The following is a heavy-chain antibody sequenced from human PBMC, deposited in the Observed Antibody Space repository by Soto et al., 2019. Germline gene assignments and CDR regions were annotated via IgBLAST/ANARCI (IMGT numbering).Heavy chain of an antibody. V-gene: IGHV4-59*08. J-gene: IGHJ3*02. CDR2: IYYSGST. D-gene: IGHD2-15*01. Sequence: SETLSLTCTVSGGSISSYYWSWIRQPPGKGLEWIGYIYYSGSTNYNPSLKSRVTISVDTSKNQFSLKLSSVTAADTAVYYCARHRGKRYCSGGSRKSFAFDIWGQGTMVTVSS. CDR1: GGSISSYY. CDR3: ARHRGKRYCSGGSRKSFAFDI.